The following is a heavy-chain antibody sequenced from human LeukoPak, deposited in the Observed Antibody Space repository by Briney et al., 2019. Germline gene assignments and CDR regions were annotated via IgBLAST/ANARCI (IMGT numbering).Heavy chain of an antibody. CDR2: IYHSGST. D-gene: IGHD1-26*01. V-gene: IGHV4-39*07. J-gene: IGHJ4*02. CDR1: GGSISSSSYY. CDR3: AKTYSGSYWVGDYFDY. Sequence: SETLSLTCTVSGGSISSSSYYWGWIRQPPGKGLEWIGEIYHSGSTNYNPSLKSRVTISVDKSKNQFSLKLSSVTAADTAVYYCAKTYSGSYWVGDYFDYWGQGTLVTVSS.